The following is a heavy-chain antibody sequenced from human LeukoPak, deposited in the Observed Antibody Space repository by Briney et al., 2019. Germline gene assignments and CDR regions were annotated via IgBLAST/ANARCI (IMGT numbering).Heavy chain of an antibody. D-gene: IGHD6-6*01. J-gene: IGHJ3*02. V-gene: IGHV4-59*01. CDR3: ARGSKAARMDAFDI. Sequence: AETLSLTCTVSGGSISSYYWSWIRQPPGKGLEWIGYNYYSGGTNYNPSLKSRVTISVDTSENQFSLKLSSVTAADTAVYYCARGSKAARMDAFDIWGQGTMVTVSS. CDR1: GGSISSYY. CDR2: NYYSGGT.